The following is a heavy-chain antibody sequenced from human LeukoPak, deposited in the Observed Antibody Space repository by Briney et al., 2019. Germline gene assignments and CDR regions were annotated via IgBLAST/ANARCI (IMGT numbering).Heavy chain of an antibody. CDR2: ISSSGSTI. D-gene: IGHD2-8*02. J-gene: IGHJ4*02. CDR1: GFTFSDYY. CDR3: ARDAWYWAVFAGGGYFDY. Sequence: PGGSLRLSCAASGFTFSDYYMSWIRQAPGKGLEWVSYISSSGSTIYYADSVRGRFTISRDNFKNTLYLQMNSLRPEDTAVYYCARDAWYWAVFAGGGYFDYWGQGTLVTVSS. V-gene: IGHV3-11*04.